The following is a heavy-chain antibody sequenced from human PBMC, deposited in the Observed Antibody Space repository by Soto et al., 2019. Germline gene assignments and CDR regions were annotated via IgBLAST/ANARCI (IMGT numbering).Heavy chain of an antibody. CDR1: GGSISSGGYY. J-gene: IGHJ4*02. V-gene: IGHV4-31*03. CDR2: IYYSGST. D-gene: IGHD1-26*01. CDR3: AREGPSGSYSYLDY. Sequence: QVQLQESGPGLVKPSQTLSLTCTVSGGSISSGGYYWSWIRQHPGKGLEWIGYIYYSGSTYYNPSLKSRVTISVDTSKNQFSLKLSSVTAADTAVYYFAREGPSGSYSYLDYWCQGTLATVAS.